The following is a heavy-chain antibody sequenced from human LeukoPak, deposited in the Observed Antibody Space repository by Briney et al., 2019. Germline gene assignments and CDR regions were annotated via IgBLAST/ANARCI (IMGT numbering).Heavy chain of an antibody. CDR3: ASDGSYYQLYYFDY. CDR1: GGTFSSYA. V-gene: IGHV1-69*01. D-gene: IGHD1-26*01. Sequence: GSSVKVSCKASGGTFSSYAISWVRQAPGQGLEWMEGIIPIFGTANYAQKFQGRVTITADESTSTAYMELSSLRSEDTAVYYCASDGSYYQLYYFDYWGQGTLVTVSS. J-gene: IGHJ4*02. CDR2: IIPIFGTA.